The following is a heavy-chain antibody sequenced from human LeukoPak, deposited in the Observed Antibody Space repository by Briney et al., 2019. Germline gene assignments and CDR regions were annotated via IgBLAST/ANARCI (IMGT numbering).Heavy chain of an antibody. V-gene: IGHV4-61*02. Sequence: SETLSLTCTVSGGSISTGSCYRSWIRQPAGKGLEWIGRIYTSGSTNYNPSLKSRGTISVNTSKNQSSLKLSSVTAADTAVYYCARDGGAGAFDIWGQGTMVTVSS. D-gene: IGHD3-3*01. CDR2: IYTSGST. J-gene: IGHJ3*02. CDR1: GGSISTGSCY. CDR3: ARDGGAGAFDI.